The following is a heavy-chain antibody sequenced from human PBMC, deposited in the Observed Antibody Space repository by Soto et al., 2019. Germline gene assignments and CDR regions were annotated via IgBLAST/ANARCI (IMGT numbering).Heavy chain of an antibody. CDR1: VFSFSSYG. CDR3: AKDAVVVVPAVIRNWFDP. Sequence: TVGSLRLSCAASVFSFSSYGMSWVRQAPGKGLEWVSGISGFGDSTYYADSVKGRFTISRDNSENTLYLQMNSLRAEDTAVYFCAKDAVVVVPAVIRNWFDPWGQGTQVTVSS. D-gene: IGHD2-2*01. CDR2: ISGFGDST. V-gene: IGHV3-23*01. J-gene: IGHJ5*02.